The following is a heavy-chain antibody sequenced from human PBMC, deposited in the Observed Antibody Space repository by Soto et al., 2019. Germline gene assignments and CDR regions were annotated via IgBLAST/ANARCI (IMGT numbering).Heavy chain of an antibody. J-gene: IGHJ6*02. D-gene: IGHD3-10*01. V-gene: IGHV3-30*18. CDR1: GFTFSSYG. Sequence: QVQLVESGGGVVQPGRSLRLSCAASGFTFSSYGMHWVRQAPGKGLEWVAVISCDGSNKYYADSVKGRFTISRDNSKNTLYLQMNSLRAEDTAVYYCAKDTELLWFGELSFRMDVWGQGTTVTVSS. CDR2: ISCDGSNK. CDR3: AKDTELLWFGELSFRMDV.